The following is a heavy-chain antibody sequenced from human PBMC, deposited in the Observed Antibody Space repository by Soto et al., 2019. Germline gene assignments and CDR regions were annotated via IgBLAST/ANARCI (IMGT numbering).Heavy chain of an antibody. Sequence: SETLSLTCTVSGGSISSGGYYWSWIRQHPGKGLEWIGYIYYSGSTYYNPSLKSRVTISVDTSKNQFSLKLSSVTAADTAVYYCAIDGATGTGGAFDIWGQGTMVTVSS. J-gene: IGHJ3*02. CDR3: AIDGATGTGGAFDI. CDR2: IYYSGST. D-gene: IGHD1-1*01. CDR1: GGSISSGGYY. V-gene: IGHV4-31*03.